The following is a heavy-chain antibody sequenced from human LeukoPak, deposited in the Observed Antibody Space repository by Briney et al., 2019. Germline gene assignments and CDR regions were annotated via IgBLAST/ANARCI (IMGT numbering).Heavy chain of an antibody. V-gene: IGHV5-51*01. J-gene: IGHJ4*02. Sequence: GESLRISCKGSGYSFTSYWIGWVRQMPGKGLEWMGIIYPGDSETRYSPSFQGQVTISADRSISTAYLQWSSLKASDTAMYYCARRGYGDYGELRYWGQGTLVTVSS. CDR1: GYSFTSYW. CDR3: ARRGYGDYGELRY. CDR2: IYPGDSET. D-gene: IGHD4-17*01.